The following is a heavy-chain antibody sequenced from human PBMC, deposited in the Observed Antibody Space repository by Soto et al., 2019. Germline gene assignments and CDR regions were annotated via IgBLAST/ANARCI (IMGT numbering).Heavy chain of an antibody. D-gene: IGHD6-19*01. V-gene: IGHV4-59*01. CDR1: GGSISSYY. Sequence: NPSETLSLTCTVSGGSISSYYWSWIRQPPGKGLEWIGYIYYSGSTNYNPSLKSRVTISVDTSKNQFSLKLSSVTAADTAVYYCARAGYSSGWYPYGEGDRSFDIWRQVTMVTVSS. J-gene: IGHJ3*02. CDR3: ARAGYSSGWYPYGEGDRSFDI. CDR2: IYYSGST.